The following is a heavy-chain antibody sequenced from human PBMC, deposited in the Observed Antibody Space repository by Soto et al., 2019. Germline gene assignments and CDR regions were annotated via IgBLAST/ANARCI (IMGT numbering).Heavy chain of an antibody. V-gene: IGHV1-8*01. CDR3: ARGRHSSSWYSGWFDP. CDR1: GYTFTSYD. CDR2: MNPNSGNT. J-gene: IGHJ5*02. Sequence: VQLLQSGAEVKKPGPSVKVSSKAPGYTFTSYDITWVRQATEQGLEWMGWMNPNSGNTGYAQKFQGRVTMTRNTSISTAYMELSSLRSEETAVYYCARGRHSSSWYSGWFDPWGQGTLVTVSS. D-gene: IGHD6-13*01.